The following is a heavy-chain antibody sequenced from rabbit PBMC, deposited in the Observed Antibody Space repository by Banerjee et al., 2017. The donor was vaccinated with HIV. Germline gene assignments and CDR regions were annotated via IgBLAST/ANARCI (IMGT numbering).Heavy chain of an antibody. D-gene: IGHD1-1*01. CDR2: IDTNDGDT. Sequence: QEQPEESGGGLVKPGGTLTLTCTVSGFSFSSNWICWVRQAPGKGLEWIACIDTNDGDTDYANWPKGRFTISKTSSTTVTLQMTSLTAADTATYFCARNYVNAFDPWGQGTLVTVS. CDR3: ARNYVNAFDP. V-gene: IGHV1S45*01. J-gene: IGHJ2*01. CDR1: GFSFSSNW.